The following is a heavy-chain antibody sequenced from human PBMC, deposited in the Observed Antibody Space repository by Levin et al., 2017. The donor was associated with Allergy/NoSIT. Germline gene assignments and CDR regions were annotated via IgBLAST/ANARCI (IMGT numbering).Heavy chain of an antibody. Sequence: GGSLRLSCAASGFTFSSYWMHWVRQAPGKGLVWVSRINGDGSSTNYADSVKGRFTISRDNAKNTLYLQMNSLRSDDTALYYCARALIVGATSGGDYWGQGTLVTVSS. J-gene: IGHJ4*02. V-gene: IGHV3-74*01. CDR2: INGDGSST. CDR3: ARALIVGATSGGDY. D-gene: IGHD1-26*01. CDR1: GFTFSSYW.